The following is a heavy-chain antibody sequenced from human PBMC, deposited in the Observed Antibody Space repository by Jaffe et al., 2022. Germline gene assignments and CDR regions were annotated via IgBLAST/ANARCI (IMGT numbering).Heavy chain of an antibody. V-gene: IGHV4-59*01. J-gene: IGHJ4*02. Sequence: QVQLQESGPGLVKPSETLSLTCTVSGGSISSYYWSWIRQPPGKGLEWIGYIYYSGSTNYNPSLKSRVTISVDTSKNQFSLKLSSVTAADTAVYYCARDTSGGLRYFDYWGQGTLVTVSS. D-gene: IGHD3-9*01. CDR1: GGSISSYY. CDR3: ARDTSGGLRYFDY. CDR2: IYYSGST.